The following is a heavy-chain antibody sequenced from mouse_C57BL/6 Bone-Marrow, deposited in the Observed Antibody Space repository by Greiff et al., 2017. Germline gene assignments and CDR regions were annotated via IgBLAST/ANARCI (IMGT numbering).Heavy chain of an antibody. V-gene: IGHV1-81*01. J-gene: IGHJ2*01. CDR1: GYTFTSYG. CDR2: IYPRSGNT. D-gene: IGHD2-3*01. CDR3: ARGDSYYAFFDY. Sequence: QVQLQQSGAELARPGASVKLSCKASGYTFTSYGISWVKQRTGQGLEWIGEIYPRSGNTYYNEKFKGKATLTADKSSSTAYMELRSLTSEDSAVYFCARGDSYYAFFDYWGKGTTLTVSS.